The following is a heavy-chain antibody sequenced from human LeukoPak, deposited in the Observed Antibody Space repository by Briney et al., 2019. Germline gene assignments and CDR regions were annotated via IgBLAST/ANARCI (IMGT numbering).Heavy chain of an antibody. CDR3: ARLSGSGSIPPGSHWFDP. CDR2: IYYSGST. CDR1: GGSISSSSYY. Sequence: PSETLSLTCTVSGGSISSSSYYWGWIRQPPGKGLEWIGSIYYSGSTYYNPSLKSRVTMSVDTSKNQFSLKLSSVTAADTAVYYCARLSGSGSIPPGSHWFDPWGQGTLVTVSS. V-gene: IGHV4-39*01. D-gene: IGHD3-10*01. J-gene: IGHJ5*02.